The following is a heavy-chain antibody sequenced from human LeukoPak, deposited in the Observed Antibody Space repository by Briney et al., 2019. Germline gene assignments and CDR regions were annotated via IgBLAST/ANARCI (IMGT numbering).Heavy chain of an antibody. CDR1: GFTFSTYA. CDR2: IDGTYDPGRA. D-gene: IGHD5-12*01. V-gene: IGHV3-23*01. CDR3: AREEGDSGYDSDYFDY. J-gene: IGHJ4*02. Sequence: GGSLRLSCAASGFTFSTYALSWVRQAPGKGLEWVSTIDGTYDPGRAYYADSVKGRFTISRDNAKNSLYLQMNSLRAEDTAVYYCAREEGDSGYDSDYFDYWGQGTLVTVSS.